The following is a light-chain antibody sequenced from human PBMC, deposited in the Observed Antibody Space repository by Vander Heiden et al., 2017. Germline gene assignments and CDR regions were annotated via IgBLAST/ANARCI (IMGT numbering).Light chain of an antibody. V-gene: IGKV2-28*01. Sequence: DIVMTQSPLSLPVTPGEPASISCRSSQTLLHSHGDNYLDWYLQKPGQSPQLLIYLGSNRASGVPDRFSGSGSGTDFTLKISRVEAEDVGVYYCMQALQTPITFGQGTRLEIK. CDR2: LGS. CDR1: QTLLHSHGDNY. CDR3: MQALQTPIT. J-gene: IGKJ5*01.